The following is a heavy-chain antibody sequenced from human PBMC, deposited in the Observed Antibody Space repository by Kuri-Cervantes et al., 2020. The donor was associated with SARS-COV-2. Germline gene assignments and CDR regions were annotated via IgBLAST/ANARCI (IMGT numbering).Heavy chain of an antibody. CDR2: IYYSGST. Sequence: SETLSLTCTVSGGSISSSSYYWGWIRQPPGKGLEWIGSIYYSGSTYYNPYLKSRVTISVDTSNNQFSQKLSAVTAADTAVYYCARTSGYYSDYFDYWGKGTLVTVSS. V-gene: IGHV4-39*01. CDR1: GGSISSSSYY. J-gene: IGHJ4*02. CDR3: ARTSGYYSDYFDY. D-gene: IGHD3-22*01.